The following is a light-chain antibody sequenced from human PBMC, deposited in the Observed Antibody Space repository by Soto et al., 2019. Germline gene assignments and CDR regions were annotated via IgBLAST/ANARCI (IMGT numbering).Light chain of an antibody. CDR2: DAS. Sequence: EIVLTQSPATLSLSPGERATLSCRARRSISNYLAWYQQKPGQPPRLLIYDASNRATDIPARFSGSGSGTDFTLPISSLEPEDFAVYYWQQRGYYYTFGQGTKLEIK. CDR3: QQRGYYYT. CDR1: RSISNY. V-gene: IGKV3-11*01. J-gene: IGKJ2*01.